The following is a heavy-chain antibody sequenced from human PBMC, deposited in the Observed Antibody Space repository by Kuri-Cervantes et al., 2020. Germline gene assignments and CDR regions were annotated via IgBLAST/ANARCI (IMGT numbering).Heavy chain of an antibody. CDR1: GCSISSSSYY. J-gene: IGHJ6*03. CDR3: ARGPILTGYYFHYYYMDV. V-gene: IGHV4-39*07. Sequence: GSLRLSCTVSGCSISSSSYYWGWIRQPPGKGLEWIGSIYYSGSTYYNPSLKSRVTISVDTSKNQFSLKLSSVTAADTDVYYCARGPILTGYYFHYYYMDVWGKGTTVTVSS. CDR2: IYYSGST. D-gene: IGHD3-9*01.